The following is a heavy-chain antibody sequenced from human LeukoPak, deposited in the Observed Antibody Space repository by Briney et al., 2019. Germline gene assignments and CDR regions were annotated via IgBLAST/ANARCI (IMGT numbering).Heavy chain of an antibody. CDR1: GGSFSGYY. Sequence: SETLSLTCAVYGGSFSGYYWSWIRQPPGKGLEWIGEINHSGSTNYNPSLKSRVTISVDTSKNQFSLKLSSVTAADTAVYYCARQGVGATDCWGQGTLVTVSS. J-gene: IGHJ4*02. CDR2: INHSGST. V-gene: IGHV4-34*01. D-gene: IGHD1-26*01. CDR3: ARQGVGATDC.